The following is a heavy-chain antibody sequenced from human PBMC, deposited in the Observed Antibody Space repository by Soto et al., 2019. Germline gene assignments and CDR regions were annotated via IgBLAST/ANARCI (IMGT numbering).Heavy chain of an antibody. CDR3: ARHSWVVSGLYYYYYMDV. Sequence: SQTLSLTCTVSGGSISSYYWSWIRQPPGKGLEWIGYIYYSGSTNYNPSLKSRVTISVDTSKNQFSLKLSSVTAADTAVYYCARHSWVVSGLYYYYYMDVWGKGTTVTVSS. V-gene: IGHV4-59*08. CDR2: IYYSGST. J-gene: IGHJ6*03. CDR1: GGSISSYY. D-gene: IGHD3-10*01.